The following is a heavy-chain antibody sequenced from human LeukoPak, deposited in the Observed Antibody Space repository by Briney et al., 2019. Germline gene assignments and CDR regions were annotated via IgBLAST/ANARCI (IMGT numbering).Heavy chain of an antibody. CDR2: IIPILGIA. D-gene: IGHD5-24*01. CDR3: ARDAEVEMATIIYFDY. CDR1: GGTFSSYA. Sequence: GASVKVSCKASGGTFSSYAISWVRQAPGQGLEWMGRIIPILGIANYAQKLQGRVTITADKSTSTAYMELSSLRSEDTAVYYCARDAEVEMATIIYFDYWGQGTLVTVSS. V-gene: IGHV1-69*04. J-gene: IGHJ4*02.